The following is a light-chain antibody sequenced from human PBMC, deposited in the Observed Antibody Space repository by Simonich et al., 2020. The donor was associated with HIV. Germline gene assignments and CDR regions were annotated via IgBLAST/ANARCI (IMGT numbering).Light chain of an antibody. CDR3: QQSYSTPWT. CDR2: DAS. CDR1: QGSSSA. V-gene: IGKV1-13*02. J-gene: IGKJ1*01. Sequence: AIQLTQSPSSLSASVGDSVTITCRDSQGSSSALAWFQQKPGKAPKLLIYDASSLESGVPSRFSGSGSGTDFSLTISSLQPEDFATYYCQQSYSTPWTFGQGTKVEIK.